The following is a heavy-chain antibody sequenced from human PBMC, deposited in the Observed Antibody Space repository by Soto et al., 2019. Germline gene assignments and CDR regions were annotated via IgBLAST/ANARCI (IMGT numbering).Heavy chain of an antibody. V-gene: IGHV4-59*01. CDR1: GGSITSYY. CDR2: VFHSGIT. J-gene: IGHJ4*02. CDR3: ARDQNGSPYFDY. D-gene: IGHD1-26*01. Sequence: XXTLSLPFTISGGSITSYYWGWILQPPGKGLEWIGYVFHSGITGYNPSLKSRVTISVDASKNLFSLKLISVTAADTAVYYCARDQNGSPYFDYWGQGTLVTVSS.